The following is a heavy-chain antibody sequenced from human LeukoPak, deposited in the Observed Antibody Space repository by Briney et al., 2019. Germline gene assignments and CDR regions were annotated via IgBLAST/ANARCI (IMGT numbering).Heavy chain of an antibody. V-gene: IGHV1-18*01. CDR3: AKVGPPIVAGARGDAFEI. CDR2: TSPYDDNP. CDR1: GYRFSNFG. Sequence: ASVKVSCKASGYRFSNFGITWVRQAPGQRLEWMGWTSPYDDNPEYAKKFQGRVTMTTDTSTSTAYMELRSLRPDDTAMYYCAKVGPPIVAGARGDAFEIWGQGTLVTVSS. D-gene: IGHD1-26*01. J-gene: IGHJ3*02.